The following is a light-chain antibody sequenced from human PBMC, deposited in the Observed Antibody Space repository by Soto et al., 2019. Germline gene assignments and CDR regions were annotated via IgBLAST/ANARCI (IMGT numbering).Light chain of an antibody. CDR3: MQALQTPF. J-gene: IGKJ3*01. CDR2: LGS. CDR1: QSLLHSDGFNY. Sequence: DIVMTQSPLSLPVTPGEPASISCRSSQSLLHSDGFNYLDWYLQKPGQSPQLLIYLGSNRASGVPDRFSGSVSGTDFTLKISRVEAEDVGVYYCMQALQTPFFGPGTKVDI. V-gene: IGKV2-28*01.